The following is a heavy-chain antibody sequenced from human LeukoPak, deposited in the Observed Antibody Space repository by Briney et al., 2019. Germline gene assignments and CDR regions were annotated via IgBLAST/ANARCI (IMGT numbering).Heavy chain of an antibody. CDR3: ARSSVMGPPYSNYYGMDV. CDR1: GFTFSSYA. Sequence: GGSLRLSCAASGFTFSSYAMHWVRQAPGKGLEWVAVISYDGSNKYYADSVKGRFTISRDNSKNTLYLQMNSLRAEDTAVYYCARSSVMGPPYSNYYGMDVWGQGTTVTVSS. CDR2: ISYDGSNK. J-gene: IGHJ6*02. D-gene: IGHD3-16*01. V-gene: IGHV3-30-3*01.